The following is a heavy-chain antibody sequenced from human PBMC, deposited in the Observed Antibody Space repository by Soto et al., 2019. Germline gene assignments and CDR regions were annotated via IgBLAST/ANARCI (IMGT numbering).Heavy chain of an antibody. V-gene: IGHV3-9*01. J-gene: IGHJ4*02. CDR2: ISWNSGSI. Sequence: GGALRLSWAASGCIFDDYAMHWGRQAPGKGLEWVSGISWNSGSIGYADSVKGRFTISRDNAKNSLYLQMNSLRAEDTALYYCAKGKSIAVAGRGFDYWGQGTLVTVSS. CDR3: AKGKSIAVAGRGFDY. CDR1: GCIFDDYA. D-gene: IGHD6-13*01.